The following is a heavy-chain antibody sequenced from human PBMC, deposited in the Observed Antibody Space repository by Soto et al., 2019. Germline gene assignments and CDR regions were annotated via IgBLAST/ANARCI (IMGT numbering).Heavy chain of an antibody. Sequence: EVQLVESGGGLVKPGGSLRLSCAASGFTFSSYSMNWVRQAPGKGLEWVSSISSSSSYIYYADSVKGRFTISRDNAKNSLYLQMNSLRAEDTAVYYCAKDPATVIPLGAAGLDVWGQGTTVTVSS. J-gene: IGHJ6*02. CDR2: ISSSSSYI. CDR1: GFTFSSYS. CDR3: AKDPATVIPLGAAGLDV. V-gene: IGHV3-21*01. D-gene: IGHD5-12*01.